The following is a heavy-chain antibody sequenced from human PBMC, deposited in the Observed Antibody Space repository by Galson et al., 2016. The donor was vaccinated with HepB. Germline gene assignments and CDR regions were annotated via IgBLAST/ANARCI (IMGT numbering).Heavy chain of an antibody. CDR3: ARAGRKGVVTRSYGLDV. J-gene: IGHJ6*02. CDR1: GGSVTSISYY. Sequence: ETLSLTCLVSGGSVTSISYYLSWIRQPPGKGLEWIGHIDYSGSTNYNPSPRSRVTISVDTSKNQFSLNLSSVTAVDTAVYYCARAGRKGVVTRSYGLDVWGHGTTVTVSS. CDR2: IDYSGST. V-gene: IGHV4-61*01. D-gene: IGHD4-23*01.